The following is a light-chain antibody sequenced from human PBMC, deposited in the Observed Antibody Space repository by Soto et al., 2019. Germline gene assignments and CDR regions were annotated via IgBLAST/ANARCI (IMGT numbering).Light chain of an antibody. CDR2: GAS. CDR1: QSVSSN. V-gene: IGKV3-15*01. CDR3: QQYNNWPPGS. J-gene: IGKJ1*01. Sequence: EIVMTQSPATLSVSPGERATLSCRASQSVSSNLAWYQQKPGQAPRLLIYGASTRATGIPARFSGSGSGTGFTLTISSLQSEDFAVYYCQQYNNWPPGSFGQGTKVAIK.